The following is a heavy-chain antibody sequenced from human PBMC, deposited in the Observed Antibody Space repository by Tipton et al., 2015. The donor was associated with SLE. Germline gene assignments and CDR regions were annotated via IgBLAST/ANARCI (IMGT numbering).Heavy chain of an antibody. J-gene: IGHJ1*01. CDR1: GGSFSGYY. D-gene: IGHD6-13*01. CDR3: ARTGYSSSWLYFQH. Sequence: LVKPSETLSLTRAVYGGSFSGYYWSWIRQPPGKGLEWIGEINHSGSTNYNPSLKSRVTISVDTSKNQFSLKLSSVTAADTAVYYCARTGYSSSWLYFQHWGQGTLVTVSS. V-gene: IGHV4-34*01. CDR2: INHSGST.